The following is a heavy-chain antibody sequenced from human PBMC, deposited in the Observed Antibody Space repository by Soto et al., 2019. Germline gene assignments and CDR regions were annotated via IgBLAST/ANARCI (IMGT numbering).Heavy chain of an antibody. CDR1: GGSISSGDYY. V-gene: IGHV4-30-4*01. D-gene: IGHD3-22*01. J-gene: IGHJ4*02. CDR3: ATAYYDSSGYYSNFDY. Sequence: QVQLQESGPGLVKPSQTLSLTCTVSGGSISSGDYYWSWIRQPPGKGLEWIGYIYYSGSTYYNPYLKSRVTISVDTSKNQFSLKLSSVTAADTAVYYCATAYYDSSGYYSNFDYWGQGTLVTVSS. CDR2: IYYSGST.